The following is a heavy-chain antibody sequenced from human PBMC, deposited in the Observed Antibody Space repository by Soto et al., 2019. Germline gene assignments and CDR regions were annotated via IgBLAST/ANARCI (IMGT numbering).Heavy chain of an antibody. Sequence: ASVQVSCKASGYTFTSYGISWVRQAPGQGLEWMGWISAYNVNTNYAQKLQGRVTMTTDTSTSTAYMELRSLRSDDTAVYYCARSYHNTAMAEVDYWGQGTLVTVSS. CDR2: ISAYNVNT. D-gene: IGHD5-18*01. CDR1: GYTFTSYG. J-gene: IGHJ4*02. V-gene: IGHV1-18*01. CDR3: ARSYHNTAMAEVDY.